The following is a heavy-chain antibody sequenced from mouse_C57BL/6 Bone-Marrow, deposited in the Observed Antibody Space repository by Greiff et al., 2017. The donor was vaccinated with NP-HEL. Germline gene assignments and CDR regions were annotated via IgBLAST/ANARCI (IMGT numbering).Heavy chain of an antibody. V-gene: IGHV1-64*01. CDR1: GYTFTSYW. CDR3: ASPYDYDFDY. CDR2: IHPNSGST. Sequence: VQLQQPGAELVKPGASVKLSCKASGYTFTSYWMHWVKQRPGQGLEWIGMIHPNSGSTNYNEKFKSKATLTVDKSSSAAYMQLSSLTSEDSAVYYCASPYDYDFDYWGQGTTLTVSS. D-gene: IGHD2-4*01. J-gene: IGHJ2*01.